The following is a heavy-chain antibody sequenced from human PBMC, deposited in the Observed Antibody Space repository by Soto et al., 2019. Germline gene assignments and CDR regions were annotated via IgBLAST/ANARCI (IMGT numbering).Heavy chain of an antibody. CDR2: INPKSGGT. CDR1: GYTFTGYY. Sequence: QVQLVQSGAAVQKPGASVKVSCKASGYTFTGYYLHWVRQAPGEGLEWIGWINPKSGGTNYSQKFRGRVTMTRDTSITTAYMELRSLRSDDRAVHYCARVVAHITGTTGLDYWVQGTLVTVSS. CDR3: ARVVAHITGTTGLDY. V-gene: IGHV1-2*02. J-gene: IGHJ4*02. D-gene: IGHD1-20*01.